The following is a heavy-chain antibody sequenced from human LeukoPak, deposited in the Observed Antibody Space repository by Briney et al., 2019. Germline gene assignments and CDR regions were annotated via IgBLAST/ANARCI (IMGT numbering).Heavy chain of an antibody. D-gene: IGHD3-22*01. CDR1: GGSISSSSYY. J-gene: IGHJ4*02. CDR3: ARAYDSSGYYHKVGI. CDR2: IYYSGST. V-gene: IGHV4-39*07. Sequence: SETLSLTCTVSGGSISSSSYYWGWIRQPPGKGLEWIASIYYSGSTYYNPSLKSRVTISVDTSKNQFSLKLSSVTAADTAVYYSARAYDSSGYYHKVGIWGQGTLVTVSS.